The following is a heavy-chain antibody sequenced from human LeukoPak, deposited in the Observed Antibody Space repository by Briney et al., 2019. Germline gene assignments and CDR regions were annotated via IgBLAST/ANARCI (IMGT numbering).Heavy chain of an antibody. Sequence: SQTLSLTCTVSGGSISSGDYYWSWIRHPPGKGLEWIGYIYYSGSTYYNPSPKSRVTISVDTSKNQFSLKLSSVTAADTAVYYCARSIVGATLFDYWGQGTLVTVSS. CDR3: ARSIVGATLFDY. CDR1: GGSISSGDYY. CDR2: IYYSGST. J-gene: IGHJ4*02. D-gene: IGHD1-26*01. V-gene: IGHV4-30-4*01.